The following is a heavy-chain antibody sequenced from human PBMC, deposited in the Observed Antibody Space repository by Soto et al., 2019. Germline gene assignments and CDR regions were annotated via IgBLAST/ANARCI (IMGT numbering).Heavy chain of an antibody. CDR3: ARWGIVVVPAAKRRGDY. CDR2: IYHTGTT. Sequence: SETLSLTCTVSGCCINSGGYSWTWIRQPPGKGLEWIGFIYHTGTTYYNPSLKSRVIISVDTSKNQFSLKLSSVTAADTAVYYCARWGIVVVPAAKRRGDYWGQGTLVTVSS. J-gene: IGHJ4*02. D-gene: IGHD2-2*01. V-gene: IGHV4-30-2*01. CDR1: GCCINSGGYS.